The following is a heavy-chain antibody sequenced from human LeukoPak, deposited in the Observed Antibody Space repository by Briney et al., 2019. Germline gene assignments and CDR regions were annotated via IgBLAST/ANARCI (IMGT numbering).Heavy chain of an antibody. CDR3: ARGPPAWSGEFPTGEFDP. CDR2: ISAYNGNT. V-gene: IGHV1-18*01. CDR1: GYTFTSYG. D-gene: IGHD3-10*01. Sequence: ASVKVSCKASGYTFTSYGISWVRQAPGQGLEWMGWISAYNGNTNYAQKLQGRVTMTTDTSTSTAYMELSSLRSEDTAVYYCARGPPAWSGEFPTGEFDPWGQGTLVTVSS. J-gene: IGHJ5*02.